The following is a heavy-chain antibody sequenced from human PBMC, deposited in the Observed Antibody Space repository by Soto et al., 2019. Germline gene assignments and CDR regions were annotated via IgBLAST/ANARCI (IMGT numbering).Heavy chain of an antibody. CDR3: ARNLVDCSSTSCYTGTGDY. V-gene: IGHV1-2*02. D-gene: IGHD2-2*02. CDR2: INPNSGGT. CDR1: GYTFTGYY. Sequence: ASVKVSCKASGYTFTGYYMHWVRQAPGQGLEWMGWINPNSGGTNYAQKFQGRVTMTRDTSISTAYMELSRLRSDDTAVYYCARNLVDCSSTSCYTGTGDYWGQGTLVTVSS. J-gene: IGHJ4*02.